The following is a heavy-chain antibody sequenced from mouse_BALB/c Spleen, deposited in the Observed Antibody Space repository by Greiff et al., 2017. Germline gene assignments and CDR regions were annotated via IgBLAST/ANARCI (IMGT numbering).Heavy chain of an antibody. J-gene: IGHJ1*01. D-gene: IGHD1-1*01. Sequence: EVKLMESGPELVKPGASVKISCKASGYTFTDYNMHWVKQSHGKSLEWIGYIYPYNGGTGYNQKFKSKATLTVDNSSSTAYMELRSLTSEDSAVYYCARFPYYGSSYWYFDVWGAGTTVTVSS. V-gene: IGHV1S29*02. CDR3: ARFPYYGSSYWYFDV. CDR2: IYPYNGGT. CDR1: GYTFTDYN.